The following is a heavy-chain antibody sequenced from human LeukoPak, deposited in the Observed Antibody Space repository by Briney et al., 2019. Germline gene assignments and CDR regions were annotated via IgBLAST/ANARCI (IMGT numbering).Heavy chain of an antibody. CDR2: ISYDGSNK. Sequence: GGSLRLSCAASGFTFSSYTMNWVRQAPGKGLEWVAVISYDGSNKYYADSVKGRFTISRDNSKNTLYLQMNSLRAEDTAVYYCARDRYCSSTSCYTRGNFDYWGQGTLVTVSS. V-gene: IGHV3-30*04. CDR3: ARDRYCSSTSCYTRGNFDY. J-gene: IGHJ4*02. D-gene: IGHD2-2*02. CDR1: GFTFSSYT.